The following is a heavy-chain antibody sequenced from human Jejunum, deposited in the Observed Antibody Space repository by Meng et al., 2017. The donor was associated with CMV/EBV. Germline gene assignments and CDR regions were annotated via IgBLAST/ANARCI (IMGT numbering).Heavy chain of an antibody. CDR1: GFTFSNAY. V-gene: IGHV3-15*01. J-gene: IGHJ4*02. CDR2: IKRKTDGGTT. D-gene: IGHD1-26*01. CDR3: TTEGYGGSYNY. Sequence: EVQLVESGGDLVKPGGYLRLSCAASGFTFSNAYMSRVRQAPGKGLEWVGRIKRKTDGGTTDHAAPVKDRFTISRDDSKNTLYLKMNSLNTEDTAVYYCTTEGYGGSYNYWGQGTLVTVSS.